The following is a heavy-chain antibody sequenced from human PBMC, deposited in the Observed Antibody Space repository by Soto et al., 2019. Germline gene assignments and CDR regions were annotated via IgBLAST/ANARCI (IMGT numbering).Heavy chain of an antibody. D-gene: IGHD6-13*01. J-gene: IGHJ3*02. Sequence: ASVKVSCKASGFTFTSSAVQWVRQARGQRLEWIGWIVVGSGNTNYAQKFQERVTITRDMSTSTAYMELSSLRSEDTAVYYCAAGSSSWYDDAFDIRGQGTMVTVSS. V-gene: IGHV1-58*01. CDR1: GFTFTSSA. CDR3: AAGSSSWYDDAFDI. CDR2: IVVGSGNT.